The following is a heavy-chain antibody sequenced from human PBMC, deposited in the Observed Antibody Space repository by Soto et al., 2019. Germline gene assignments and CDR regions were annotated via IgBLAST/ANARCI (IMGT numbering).Heavy chain of an antibody. CDR1: GGSMSSSGYY. Sequence: QVQLQESGPGLVKPSQTLSLTCTVSGGSMSSSGYYYSWIRQHPGKGLQWIGYIHYSGRAYYNPSLESRVTISVDTSKNQFSLRLSSLTAADTAVYYCAGSPSSIHFNYWGQGILVTVSS. CDR2: IHYSGRA. CDR3: AGSPSSIHFNY. J-gene: IGHJ4*02. V-gene: IGHV4-31*03. D-gene: IGHD1-26*01.